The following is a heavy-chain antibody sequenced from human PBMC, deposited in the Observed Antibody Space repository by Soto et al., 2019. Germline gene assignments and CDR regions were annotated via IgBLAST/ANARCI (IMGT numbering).Heavy chain of an antibody. CDR2: ISYDGSNK. V-gene: IGHV3-30*18. CDR1: GFTFSSYG. J-gene: IGHJ4*02. D-gene: IGHD3-10*01. CDR3: AKSPVTMVRGVYFDY. Sequence: LRLSCAASGFTFSSYGMHWVRQAPGKGLEWVAVISYDGSNKYYADSVKGRFTISRDNSKNTLYLQMNSLRAEDTAVYYCAKSPVTMVRGVYFDYWGQGTLVTVSS.